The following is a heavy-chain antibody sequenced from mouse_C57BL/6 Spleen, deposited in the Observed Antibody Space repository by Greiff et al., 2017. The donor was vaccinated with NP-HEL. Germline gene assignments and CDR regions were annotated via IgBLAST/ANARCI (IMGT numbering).Heavy chain of an antibody. CDR2: IWRGGST. CDR3: AKTDYYGSSYEGAMDY. Sequence: QLMESGPGLVPPSPLLSLPFPFSFFSLTLSFFPFFLPSPLKCLEWLGVIWRGGSTDYNAAFMSRLCITKDNSKSQIYYKMNSLQADDTDIYYCAKTDYYGSSYEGAMDYWGQGTSVTVSS. J-gene: IGHJ4*01. CDR1: FFSLTLSF. V-gene: IGHV2-5*01. D-gene: IGHD1-1*01.